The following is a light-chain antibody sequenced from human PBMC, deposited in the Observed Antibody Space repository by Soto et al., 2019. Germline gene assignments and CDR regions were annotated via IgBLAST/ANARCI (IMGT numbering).Light chain of an antibody. CDR3: QQYNDWPWT. J-gene: IGKJ1*01. Sequence: EIVLTQSPATLSLSPGERATLSCRASQNVANYLDWYQQKPGQAPRLLIYESSNRATGIAARFSGSGSGTDFTLTISRLEPEDFALYYCQQYNDWPWTFGQGTKVDIK. CDR1: QNVANY. CDR2: ESS. V-gene: IGKV3-11*01.